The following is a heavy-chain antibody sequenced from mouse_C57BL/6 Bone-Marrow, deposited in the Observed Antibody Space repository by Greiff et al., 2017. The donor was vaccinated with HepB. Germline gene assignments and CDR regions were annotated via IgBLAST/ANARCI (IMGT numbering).Heavy chain of an antibody. Sequence: VQLQQSGAELVRPGTSVKLSCKASGYTFTSYWMHWVKQRPGQGLEWIGVIDPSDSYTNYNQKFKGKATLTVDTSSSTAYMQLSSLTSEDSAVYYCARASYYGSSGDYFDYWGQGTTLTVSS. CDR3: ARASYYGSSGDYFDY. CDR2: IDPSDSYT. J-gene: IGHJ2*01. V-gene: IGHV1-59*01. D-gene: IGHD1-1*01. CDR1: GYTFTSYW.